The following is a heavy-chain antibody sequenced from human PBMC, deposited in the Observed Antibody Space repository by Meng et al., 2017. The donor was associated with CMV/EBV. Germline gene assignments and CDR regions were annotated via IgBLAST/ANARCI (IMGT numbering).Heavy chain of an antibody. J-gene: IGHJ6*02. V-gene: IGHV1-8*01. CDR1: GYTFTSYD. Sequence: ASVKVSCKASGYTFTSYDINWVRQATGQGLEWMGWMNPNSGNTGYAQKFQGRVTMTRNTSISTAYMELSSLRSEDTAVYYCAREVRGYSYGYYYYYGMDVWGQGTTVTVSS. D-gene: IGHD5-18*01. CDR2: MNPNSGNT. CDR3: AREVRGYSYGYYYYYGMDV.